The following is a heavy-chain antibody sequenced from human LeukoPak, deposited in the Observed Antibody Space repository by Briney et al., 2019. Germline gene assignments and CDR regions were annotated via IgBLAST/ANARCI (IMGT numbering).Heavy chain of an antibody. CDR2: IYHSGST. Sequence: SETLSLICAVSSGSISSSGYSWNWIRQPPGKGLEWIGYIYHSGSTYYNPSLKSRVTVSVDRSKNQFSLKLSSVTAADTAVYYCARGATTVVNPYYFDYWGQGTLVTVSS. D-gene: IGHD4-23*01. CDR3: ARGATTVVNPYYFDY. CDR1: SGSISSSGYS. J-gene: IGHJ4*02. V-gene: IGHV4-30-2*01.